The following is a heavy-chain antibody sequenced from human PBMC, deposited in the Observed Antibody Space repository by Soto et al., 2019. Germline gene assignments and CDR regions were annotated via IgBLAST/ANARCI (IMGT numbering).Heavy chain of an antibody. CDR1: GGSFSGYY. D-gene: IGHD3-9*01. CDR3: ARGQGLRYFDWSRSPMDV. V-gene: IGHV4-34*01. Sequence: QVQLQQWGAGLLKPSETLSLTCAVYGGSFSGYYWSWIRQPPGKGLEWIGEINHSGSTNYNPALTSRVTISVAPSKIQFSLKLSSVTAADTAVYYCARGQGLRYFDWSRSPMDVWGKGTTVTVSS. CDR2: INHSGST. J-gene: IGHJ6*04.